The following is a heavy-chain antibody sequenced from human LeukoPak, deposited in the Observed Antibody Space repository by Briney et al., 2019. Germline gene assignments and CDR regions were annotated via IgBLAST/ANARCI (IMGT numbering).Heavy chain of an antibody. CDR1: GFTFSNTW. CDR2: VKSKRDGGTT. CDR3: ASYLSAWYGTFDY. V-gene: IGHV3-15*01. D-gene: IGHD6-19*01. J-gene: IGHJ4*02. Sequence: GGSLRLSCAASGFTFSNTWMTWVRQAPGKGLEWVGRVKSKRDGGTTDYAVPVKGRFTISRDDSKNTLYLQMNSLKTEDTAVYYCASYLSAWYGTFDYWGLGTLVTVSS.